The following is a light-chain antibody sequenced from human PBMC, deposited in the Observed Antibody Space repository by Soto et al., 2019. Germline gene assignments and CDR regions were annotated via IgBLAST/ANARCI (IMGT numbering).Light chain of an antibody. CDR2: DVT. CDR3: SSYTTSNTRQIV. CDR1: SSDVGGYNY. Sequence: QSALTQPASVSGSPGQSITISCTGTSSDVGGYNYVSWYQHHPGKAPKLIIYDVTNRPSGVSNPFSGSKSGNTASRTISGLQPEDEADYCCSSYTTSNTRQIVFGTGTKLTVL. J-gene: IGLJ1*01. V-gene: IGLV2-14*03.